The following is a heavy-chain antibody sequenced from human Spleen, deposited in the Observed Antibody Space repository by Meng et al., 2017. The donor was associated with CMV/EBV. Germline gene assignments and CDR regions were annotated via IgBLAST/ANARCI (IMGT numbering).Heavy chain of an antibody. V-gene: IGHV4-34*01. Sequence: GSLRLSCAVYGGSFSGYYWSWIRQSPGKGLEWIGSIYSGGQTFYSPSLRNRVILAVDTSKNHFSLKMTSMTTADTAVYFCAKFPDRRDTGFWGRGALVTVSS. CDR3: AKFPDRRDTGF. CDR1: GGSFSGYY. J-gene: IGHJ4*02. D-gene: IGHD1-14*01. CDR2: IYSGGQT.